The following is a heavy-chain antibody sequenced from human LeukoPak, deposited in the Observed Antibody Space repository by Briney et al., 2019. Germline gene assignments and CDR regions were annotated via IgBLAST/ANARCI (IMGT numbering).Heavy chain of an antibody. CDR2: IYHSGST. CDR3: ARAGLLSPSYYFDY. J-gene: IGHJ4*02. D-gene: IGHD2/OR15-2a*01. V-gene: IGHV4-4*02. Sequence: SETLSLTCAVSGVSISSSNWWSWVRQPPGKGLEWIGEIYHSGSTNYNPSLKSRVTISVDKSKNQFSLKLSSVTAADTAVYYCARAGLLSPSYYFDYWGQGTLVTVSS. CDR1: GVSISSSNW.